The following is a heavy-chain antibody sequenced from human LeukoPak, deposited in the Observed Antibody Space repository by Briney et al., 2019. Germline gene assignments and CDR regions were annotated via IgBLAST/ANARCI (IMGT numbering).Heavy chain of an antibody. Sequence: QPGGSLRLSWAAAGFTFSTYAMSWVRQAEGKGLGWVSSISGSGGSTYYADSVKGRFHISRDNARSSLFLEINRLSAEDTAVYCPRPRTFWLDAFDLWGLGTVVPVSS. J-gene: IGHJ3*01. D-gene: IGHD3-3*01. CDR2: ISGSGGST. CDR3: RPRTFWLDAFDL. CDR1: GFTFSTYA. V-gene: IGHV3-23*01.